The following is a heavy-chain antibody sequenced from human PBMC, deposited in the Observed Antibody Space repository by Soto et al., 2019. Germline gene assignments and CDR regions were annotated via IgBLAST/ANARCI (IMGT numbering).Heavy chain of an antibody. D-gene: IGHD6-13*01. CDR3: ARINIAGTFYFDY. J-gene: IGHJ4*02. Sequence: PSETLSLTCTVSGGSISSGDYYWSWIRQPPGKGLEWIGYIYYSGSTYYNPSLKSQVTISVDTSNNQFSLKLSSVTAADTAVYYCARINIAGTFYFDYWGQGTLVTVSS. CDR1: GGSISSGDYY. V-gene: IGHV4-30-4*01. CDR2: IYYSGST.